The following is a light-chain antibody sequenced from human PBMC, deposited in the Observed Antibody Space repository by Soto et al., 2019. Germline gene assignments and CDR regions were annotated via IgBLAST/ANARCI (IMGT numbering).Light chain of an antibody. V-gene: IGKV1-27*01. CDR1: QGISNH. J-gene: IGKJ1*01. CDR2: AAS. Sequence: DIQMSQSPSSLSASVRDRVTITCRASQGISNHLAWYQQKPGKVPKLLIYAASTLQSGVPSRFSGSGSGTDFTLSISSLQPEDFATYYCQKYNGAPRTFGQGTKVEFK. CDR3: QKYNGAPRT.